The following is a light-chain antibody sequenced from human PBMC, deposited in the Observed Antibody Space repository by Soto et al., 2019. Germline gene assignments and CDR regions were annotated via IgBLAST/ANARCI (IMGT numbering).Light chain of an antibody. CDR2: KAS. V-gene: IGKV1-5*03. Sequence: DIQMTQSPSTLSASVGDRVTITCLASQSVSNWLAWYQQKPGKAPKLVIYKASSLESGVPSRFSGRGSGTEFTLTISSLQPGDFATYYCQQYNSYSPTFGQGTKVDIK. J-gene: IGKJ1*01. CDR3: QQYNSYSPT. CDR1: QSVSNW.